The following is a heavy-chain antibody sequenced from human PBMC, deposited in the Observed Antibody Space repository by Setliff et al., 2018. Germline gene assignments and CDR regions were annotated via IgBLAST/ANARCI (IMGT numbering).Heavy chain of an antibody. Sequence: GGSLRLSCAASGFTLNNYAMSWVRQAPGKGLEWVSIISASGGTTYYADSVKGRFTMSSDNSKNTLYLQMNSLRAEDTARYYCAKGKGPQPRTSLDYWGQGTLVTVS. CDR2: ISASGGTT. CDR1: GFTLNNYA. J-gene: IGHJ4*02. V-gene: IGHV3-23*01. CDR3: AKGKGPQPRTSLDY.